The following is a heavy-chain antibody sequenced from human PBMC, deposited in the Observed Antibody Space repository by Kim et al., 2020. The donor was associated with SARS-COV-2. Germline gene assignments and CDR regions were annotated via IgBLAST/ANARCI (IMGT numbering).Heavy chain of an antibody. D-gene: IGHD2-2*03. CDR3: ARDGSTY. Sequence: QSGSPYYNPALKRRVTISVATSKNQFSLKLSSVTAADTAVYYCARDGSTYWGQGTLVTVSS. J-gene: IGHJ4*02. V-gene: IGHV4-30-2*04. CDR2: QSGSP.